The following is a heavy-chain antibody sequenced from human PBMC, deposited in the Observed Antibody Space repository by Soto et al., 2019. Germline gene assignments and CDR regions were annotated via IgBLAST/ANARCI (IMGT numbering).Heavy chain of an antibody. CDR2: IYNSRTT. CDR3: ARDPAP. Sequence: QVQLQESGPGLVKPSETLSLTCTVSGGSITRGGYYWSWIRQHPGKSLEWIGYIYNSRTTYYNPSLKSRVTISVDTSKNQFSLKLTSVTAADTAVYYCARDPAPWGQGTLVTVSS. J-gene: IGHJ5*02. CDR1: GGSITRGGYY. V-gene: IGHV4-31*03.